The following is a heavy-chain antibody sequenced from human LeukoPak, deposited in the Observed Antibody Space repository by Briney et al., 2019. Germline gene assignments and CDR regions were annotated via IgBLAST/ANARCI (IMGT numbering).Heavy chain of an antibody. V-gene: IGHV3-53*01. CDR3: TGNYYGSGSYADFDY. Sequence: PGGSLRLSCAAPGFTVSSNYMSWVRQAPGEGLEWVSVTYSGGRTYYADSVKGRFTISRDNAKNSLYLQMDSLKTEDTAVYYCTGNYYGSGSYADFDYWGQGTLVTVSS. D-gene: IGHD3-10*01. J-gene: IGHJ4*02. CDR1: GFTVSSNY. CDR2: TYSGGRT.